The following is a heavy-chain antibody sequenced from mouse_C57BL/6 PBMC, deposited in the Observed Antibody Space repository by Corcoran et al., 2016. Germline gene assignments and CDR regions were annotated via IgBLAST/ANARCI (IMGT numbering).Heavy chain of an antibody. D-gene: IGHD2-4*01. CDR1: GYTFTDYY. CDR3: ARGDDYLYFDY. V-gene: IGHV1-76*01. Sequence: QVQLKQSGAELVRPGASVKLSCKTSGYTFTDYYINWVKQRPGQGLEWIARIYPGSGNTYYNEKFKGKATLTAEKSSSTAYMQLSSLTSEDSAVYFCARGDDYLYFDYWGQGTTLTVSS. CDR2: IYPGSGNT. J-gene: IGHJ2*01.